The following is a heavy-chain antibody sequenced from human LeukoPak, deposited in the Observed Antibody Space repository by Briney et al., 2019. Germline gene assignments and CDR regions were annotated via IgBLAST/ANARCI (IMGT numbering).Heavy chain of an antibody. V-gene: IGHV3-30*02. J-gene: IGHJ4*02. D-gene: IGHD2-21*01. CDR1: GFTFISYG. CDR2: LRYDGSNK. Sequence: PGGSLRLSCAASGFTFISYGMHWVRQAPGKGLEWVAFLRYDGSNKYYADSVKGRFTISSDNSKNTLYLQMNSLRAEDAAVYFCAKAPVTSCRGAYCYPFDSWGQGTLVTVSS. CDR3: AKAPVTSCRGAYCYPFDS.